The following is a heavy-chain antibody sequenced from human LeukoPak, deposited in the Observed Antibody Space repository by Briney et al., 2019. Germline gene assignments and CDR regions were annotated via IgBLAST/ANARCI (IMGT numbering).Heavy chain of an antibody. CDR1: GFTLSSYW. D-gene: IGHD7-27*01. J-gene: IGHJ4*02. V-gene: IGHV3-7*01. Sequence: GRSLRLSCAASGFTLSSYWMSWVRQPPGKGLEWVANIKQDGSEKYYVDSVKGRFTISRDNAKNSLYLQMNSLRAEDTTVYYRARAIPTGVDYFDYWGQGTLVTVSS. CDR3: ARAIPTGVDYFDY. CDR2: IKQDGSEK.